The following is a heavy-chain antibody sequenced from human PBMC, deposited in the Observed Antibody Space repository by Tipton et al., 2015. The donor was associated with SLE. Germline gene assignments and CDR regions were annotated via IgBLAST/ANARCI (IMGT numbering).Heavy chain of an antibody. V-gene: IGHV4-39*07. CDR2: ISYSGAT. D-gene: IGHD2-8*02. J-gene: IGHJ3*02. CDR3: ARDRDIVLEPVPIPPAFDI. CDR1: GGSITTRSYY. Sequence: TLSLTCIVSGGSITTRSYYWGWIRQPPGKGLGWIASISYSGATYYNPSLKSRIIISLDTSRNHFSLKLTSVNAADTAVYFCARDRDIVLEPVPIPPAFDIWGQGTTVTVSS.